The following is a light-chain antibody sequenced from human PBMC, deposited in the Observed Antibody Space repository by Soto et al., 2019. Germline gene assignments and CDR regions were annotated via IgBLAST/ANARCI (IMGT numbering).Light chain of an antibody. V-gene: IGKV3-11*01. CDR3: QQYGSSPPVT. J-gene: IGKJ2*01. Sequence: EIVLTQSPATLSLSPGERATLSCRASQSVSSYLAWYQQKPGQAPRLLMYDASNRATGIPARFSGSGSGTDFTLTISSLEPEDFAVYYCQQYGSSPPVTFGQGTKLEIK. CDR1: QSVSSY. CDR2: DAS.